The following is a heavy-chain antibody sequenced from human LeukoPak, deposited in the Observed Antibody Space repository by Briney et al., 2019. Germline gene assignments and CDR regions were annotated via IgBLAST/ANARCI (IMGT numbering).Heavy chain of an antibody. CDR3: ARDHFNMVAAASTRYYYMDV. J-gene: IGHJ6*03. Sequence: ASVKVSCKASGYTFTGYYMHWVRQAPGQGLEWMGWINPNSGGTNYAQKFQGRVTMTRDTSISTAYMELSRLRSDDTAVYYCARDHFNMVAAASTRYYYMDVWGKGTTVTVSS. CDR2: INPNSGGT. D-gene: IGHD6-13*01. V-gene: IGHV1-2*02. CDR1: GYTFTGYY.